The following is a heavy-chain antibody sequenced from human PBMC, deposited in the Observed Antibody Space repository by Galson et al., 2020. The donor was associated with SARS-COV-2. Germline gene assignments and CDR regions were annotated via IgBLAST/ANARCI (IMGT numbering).Heavy chain of an antibody. V-gene: IGHV5-51*01. CDR2: IYPEDSDT. CDR3: AITGNLVGGPCGYLEV. CDR1: GYTFTNYW. J-gene: IGHJ2*01. Sequence: GESLKISCKGSGYTFTNYWIAWVRQMPGKALEWMGIIYPEDSDTRYSPSFEGQVTISADKSISTAYLQWSSLKASDTAVYYCAITGNLVGGPCGYLEVWGRGTLVTVSS. D-gene: IGHD3-10*01.